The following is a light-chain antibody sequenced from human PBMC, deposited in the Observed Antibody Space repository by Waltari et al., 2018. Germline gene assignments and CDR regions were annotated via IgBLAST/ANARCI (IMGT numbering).Light chain of an antibody. CDR2: TGS. CDR3: QHYNNFTYS. V-gene: IGKV1-5*03. CDR1: QTISKW. Sequence: DIQMTQYPSHLSASVGEPVPITCRANQTISKWLAWYQQKPGKAPKVLIYTGSTLEATDVPSRFSGSASGTEFTLTITSLQSDDSAFYYCQHYNNFTYSFGQGTRLEI. J-gene: IGKJ2*03.